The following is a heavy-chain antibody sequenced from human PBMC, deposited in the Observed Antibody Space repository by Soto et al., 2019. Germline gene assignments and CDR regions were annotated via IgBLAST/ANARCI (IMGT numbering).Heavy chain of an antibody. CDR1: GYTFISYG. J-gene: IGHJ4*02. D-gene: IGHD6-13*01. V-gene: IGHV1-18*04. Sequence: QIQLVQSGAEVKKPGASVKVSCKASGYTFISYGITWVRQAPGQGLEWMGWISVYNGITNYAQNVQGRVTMTTDTSTNTAYMELRSLRSDDTAVYFCARAKDLEYSSSWGSFDYWGQGTLVTVSS. CDR3: ARAKDLEYSSSWGSFDY. CDR2: ISVYNGIT.